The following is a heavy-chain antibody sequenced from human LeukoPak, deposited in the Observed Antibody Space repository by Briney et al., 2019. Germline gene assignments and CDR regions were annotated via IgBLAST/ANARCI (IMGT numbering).Heavy chain of an antibody. J-gene: IGHJ4*02. CDR3: ARDAYYYDSSGYYVY. D-gene: IGHD3-22*01. Sequence: GGSLRLSCAASGLTFSDYYMSWIRQAPGKGLEWVSYISSSGNTIYYADSVKGRFTISRDNAKNSLYLQMNSLRAENTAVYYCARDAYYYDSSGYYVYWGQGTLVTVSS. V-gene: IGHV3-11*04. CDR2: ISSSGNTI. CDR1: GLTFSDYY.